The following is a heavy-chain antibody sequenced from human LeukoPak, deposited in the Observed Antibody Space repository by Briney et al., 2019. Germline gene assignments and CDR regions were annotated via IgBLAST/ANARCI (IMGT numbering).Heavy chain of an antibody. D-gene: IGHD3-10*01. CDR2: ISSSTSTI. J-gene: IGHJ6*02. Sequence: GGSLRLSCAASGFTFSGYSMSWVRQAPGKGLEWVSYISSSTSTIYYADSVKGRFTISRDNAKNSLYLQMNSLRAEDTAVYYCGRDRGVTNYYYYGMDVWGQGTTVTVSS. CDR3: GRDRGVTNYYYYGMDV. V-gene: IGHV3-48*01. CDR1: GFTFSGYS.